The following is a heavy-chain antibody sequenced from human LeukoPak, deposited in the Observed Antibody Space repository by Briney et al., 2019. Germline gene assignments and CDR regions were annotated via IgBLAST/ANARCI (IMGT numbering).Heavy chain of an antibody. D-gene: IGHD3-22*01. V-gene: IGHV3-73*01. CDR3: TRRRYDTSGYYHFDH. J-gene: IGHJ4*02. CDR2: IGTKANRYAT. Sequence: PGGSLRLSCAASGFTFSGSTMHWVRQASGKGLQWVGRIGTKANRYATEYAASLKGRFTISRDDSKNTAYLQMNSLKTEDTAVYYCTRRRYDTSGYYHFDHWGQGTLVTVSS. CDR1: GFTFSGST.